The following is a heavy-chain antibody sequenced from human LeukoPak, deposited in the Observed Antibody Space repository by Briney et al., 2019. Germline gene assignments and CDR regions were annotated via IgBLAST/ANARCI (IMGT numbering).Heavy chain of an antibody. J-gene: IGHJ4*02. CDR1: GFTFSSYG. CDR3: ANKGAVAVSLDYFDY. D-gene: IGHD6-19*01. CDR2: IGGSGSST. Sequence: GGSLRLSCAASGFTFSSYGMSWVRQAPGKGLEWVSGIGGSGSSTYYTDSVKGRFTISRDNAKNTLYLQMNSLRVVDTAVYYCANKGAVAVSLDYFDYWGQGTLVTVSS. V-gene: IGHV3-23*01.